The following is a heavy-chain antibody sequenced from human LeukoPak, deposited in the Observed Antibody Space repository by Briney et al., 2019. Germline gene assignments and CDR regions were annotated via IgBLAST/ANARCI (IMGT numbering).Heavy chain of an antibody. CDR3: ARDFRGTYSFQH. J-gene: IGHJ1*01. CDR2: IYYSGST. CDR1: GCSISSYY. V-gene: IGHV4-59*01. Sequence: QVQLQESGPGLVRPSETLSLTCTVSGCSISSYYCIWIRQPPGTGLAWLGYIYYSGSTNYNPSLKSRVTISVDTSKNQFSLKLSSVTAADTAVYYCARDFRGTYSFQHWGQGTLVTVSS. D-gene: IGHD3-16*01.